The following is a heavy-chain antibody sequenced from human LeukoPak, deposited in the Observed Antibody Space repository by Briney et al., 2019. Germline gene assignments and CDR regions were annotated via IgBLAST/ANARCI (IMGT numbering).Heavy chain of an antibody. Sequence: SQTLSLTCTVSGGSIRSGGYYWTWIRQHPEKGLESIGYIYYSGSTYYNPPLKSRVTISVDTSKKQFSLKLSSVTAADTAVYYCARDRGGTYPGYFDYWGQGTLVTVSS. V-gene: IGHV4-31*03. D-gene: IGHD1-26*01. CDR3: ARDRGGTYPGYFDY. J-gene: IGHJ4*02. CDR2: IYYSGST. CDR1: GGSIRSGGYY.